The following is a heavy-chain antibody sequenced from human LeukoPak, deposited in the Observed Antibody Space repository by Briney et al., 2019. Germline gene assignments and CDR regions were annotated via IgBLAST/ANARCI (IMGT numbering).Heavy chain of an antibody. V-gene: IGHV1-18*01. CDR2: ISAYNGNT. D-gene: IGHD4-11*01. CDR3: ARGESNPYDAFDI. J-gene: IGHJ3*02. CDR1: GYTFTSYG. Sequence: SVKVSCKAAGYTFTSYGISWVRQAPGQGREWMGWISAYNGNTNYAQKLQGRVTMTTDTSTSTAYMELRSLRSDDTAVYYCARGESNPYDAFDIWGQGTMVTVSS.